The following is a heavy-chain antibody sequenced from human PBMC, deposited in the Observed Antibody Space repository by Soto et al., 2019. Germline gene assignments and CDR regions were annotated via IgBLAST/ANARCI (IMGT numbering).Heavy chain of an antibody. CDR3: ARERMITFGGVIVIPDDAFDI. J-gene: IGHJ3*02. CDR1: GGSISSGGYY. D-gene: IGHD3-16*02. Sequence: QVQLQESGPGLVKPSQTLSLTCTVSGGSISSGGYYWSWIRQHPGKGLEWIGYIYYSGSTYYNPSLKSRVTISVDTSKNQFSLKLSSVTAADTAVYYCARERMITFGGVIVIPDDAFDIWGQGTMVTVSS. V-gene: IGHV4-31*03. CDR2: IYYSGST.